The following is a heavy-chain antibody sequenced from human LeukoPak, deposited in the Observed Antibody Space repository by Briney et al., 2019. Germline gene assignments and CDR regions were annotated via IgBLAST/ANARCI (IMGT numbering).Heavy chain of an antibody. CDR1: GFTFNTYT. V-gene: IGHV3-21*04. J-gene: IGHJ4*02. D-gene: IGHD3-22*01. CDR2: ITASSTAI. Sequence: GGSLRLSCAASGFTFNTYTMNWVRQAPGKGLEWVSSITASSTAIYYADSVMGRFTISRDNAKNSLYLQMNSLRAEDTAVYYCTRTNMIAVAHYWGQGTLVTVSS. CDR3: TRTNMIAVAHY.